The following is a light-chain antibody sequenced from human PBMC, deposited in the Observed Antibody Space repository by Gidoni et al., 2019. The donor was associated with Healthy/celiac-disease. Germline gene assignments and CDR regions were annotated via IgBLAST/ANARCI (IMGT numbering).Light chain of an antibody. CDR1: KSVLYSSNNKNY. V-gene: IGKV4-1*01. CDR3: QQYYSTPPT. J-gene: IGKJ4*01. CDR2: WAS. Sequence: DIVITKSPDSMAVSLGEWATINCKSSKSVLYSSNNKNYLAWYQQKPGQPPKLLIYWASTRESGVPDRFSGSGSGTDFTLTISSLQAEDVAVYYCQQYYSTPPTCGGGTKVEIK.